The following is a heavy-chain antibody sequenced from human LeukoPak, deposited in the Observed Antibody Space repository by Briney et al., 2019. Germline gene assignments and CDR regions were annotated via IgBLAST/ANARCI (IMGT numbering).Heavy chain of an antibody. CDR2: INHSGST. CDR3: ARGRRSSGWYAFGSHSFDP. J-gene: IGHJ5*02. D-gene: IGHD6-19*01. Sequence: PSETLSLTCAVYGGSFSGYYWSWIHQPPGKGLEWIEEINHSGSTNYNPSLKSRVTISVDTSKNQFSLKLSSVTAADTAVYYCARGRRSSGWYAFGSHSFDPWGQGTLVTVSS. CDR1: GGSFSGYY. V-gene: IGHV4-34*01.